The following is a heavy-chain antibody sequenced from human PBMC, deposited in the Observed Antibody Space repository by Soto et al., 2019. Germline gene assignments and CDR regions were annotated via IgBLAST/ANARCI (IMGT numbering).Heavy chain of an antibody. CDR2: IIPILGTA. J-gene: IGHJ6*02. CDR1: GYTFSSYA. D-gene: IGHD1-7*01. CDR3: AGVITGTLIYYYYYGMDV. Sequence: VASVRVSCKASGYTFSSYAISWVRQAPGQGLEWMGGIIPILGTANYAQKFQGRVTITADESTSTAYMELSSLRSEDTAVYYCAGVITGTLIYYYYYGMDVWGQGTTVTVSS. V-gene: IGHV1-69*13.